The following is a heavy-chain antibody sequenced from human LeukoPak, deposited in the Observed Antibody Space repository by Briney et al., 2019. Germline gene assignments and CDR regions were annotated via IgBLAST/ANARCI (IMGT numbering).Heavy chain of an antibody. Sequence: GEPLKISCKGSGYSFTNYWIAWVRQMPGKGLEWMGIIYPGDSDTRYSPSFQGQVTISADKSISTAYLQWSSLKASDTAMYYCARLEYTNSPGDYWGQGTLVTVSS. CDR3: ARLEYTNSPGDY. D-gene: IGHD6-6*01. CDR2: IYPGDSDT. J-gene: IGHJ4*02. V-gene: IGHV5-51*01. CDR1: GYSFTNYW.